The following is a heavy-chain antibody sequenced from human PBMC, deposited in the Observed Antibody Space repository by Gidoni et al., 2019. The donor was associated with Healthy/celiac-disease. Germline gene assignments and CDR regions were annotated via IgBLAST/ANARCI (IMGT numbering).Heavy chain of an antibody. D-gene: IGHD6-6*01. CDR1: GFPFSSYG. CDR2: IWYDGSNK. J-gene: IGHJ4*02. CDR3: ARDQERIAARPLSLDY. Sequence: QVQLVESGGGVVQHGRSLRLSCAASGFPFSSYGMHWVRQAPGKGLEWVAVIWYDGSNKYYADSVKGRFTISRDNSKNTLYLQMNSLRAEDTAVYYCARDQERIAARPLSLDYWGQGTLVTVSS. V-gene: IGHV3-33*01.